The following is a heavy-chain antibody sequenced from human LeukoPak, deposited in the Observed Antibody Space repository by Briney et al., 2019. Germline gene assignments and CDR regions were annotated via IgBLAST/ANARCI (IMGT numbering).Heavy chain of an antibody. CDR1: GFTVSSNY. CDR3: TKSNLPPEYSSPTY. Sequence: GGSLRLSCAASGFTVSSNYMSWVRQAPGKGLEWVSVIYSGGSTYYADSVKGRSTISRDNSKNTLYLQMNSLKTEDTAVYYCTKSNLPPEYSSPTYWGQGTLVTVSS. V-gene: IGHV3-53*01. D-gene: IGHD6-6*01. J-gene: IGHJ4*02. CDR2: IYSGGST.